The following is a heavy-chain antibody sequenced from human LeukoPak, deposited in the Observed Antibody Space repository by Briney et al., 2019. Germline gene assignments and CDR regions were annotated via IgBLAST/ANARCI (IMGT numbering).Heavy chain of an antibody. J-gene: IGHJ3*02. D-gene: IGHD3-9*01. CDR1: GGSISSYY. CDR2: IYYSGST. Sequence: PSETLSLTCTVSGGSISSYYWSWIRQPPGKGLEWIGYIYYSGSTNYNPSLKSRVTISVDTSKNQFSLKLSSVTAADTAVYYCARDSNYDILTGRPDAFDIWGQGTMVTVSS. CDR3: ARDSNYDILTGRPDAFDI. V-gene: IGHV4-59*12.